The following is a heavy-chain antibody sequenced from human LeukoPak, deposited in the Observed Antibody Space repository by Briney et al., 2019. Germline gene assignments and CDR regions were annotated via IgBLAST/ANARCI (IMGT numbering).Heavy chain of an antibody. CDR2: INKDGSST. D-gene: IGHD3-22*01. J-gene: IGHJ4*02. CDR3: AKDESVVIPTSYFDY. CDR1: GFTFNNYW. V-gene: IGHV3-74*01. Sequence: GGSLRLSCAASGFTFNNYWMHWIRQAPGKGLVWVSRINKDGSSTDYADSVKGRVTISRDNSRNTLYLQMNSLRAEDTAIYYCAKDESVVIPTSYFDYWGQGTLVTVSS.